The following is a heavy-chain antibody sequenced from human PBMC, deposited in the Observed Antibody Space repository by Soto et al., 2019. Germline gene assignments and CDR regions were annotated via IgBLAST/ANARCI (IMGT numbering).Heavy chain of an antibody. V-gene: IGHV3-23*01. CDR1: GFIFSSYA. CDR3: AKTTDGWFSAFEI. D-gene: IGHD6-19*01. CDR2: ISGSGTTA. Sequence: PGGSLRLSCAASGFIFSSYAMSWVRQAPGKGLEWVSAISGSGTTAYYADSVKGRFTFSRDNSKETMYLQMNSLRAEDTAVYYCAKTTDGWFSAFEIWGQGTMVTVS. J-gene: IGHJ3*02.